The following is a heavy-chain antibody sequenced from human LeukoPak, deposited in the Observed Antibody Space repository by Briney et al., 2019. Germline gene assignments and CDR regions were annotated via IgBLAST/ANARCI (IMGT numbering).Heavy chain of an antibody. Sequence: ASVKVSCKASGYTFTAYYMHWVRQAPGQGLEWMGWINPKSGGTNYAQKFQGRVTMTRDTSTSTAYMDLSTLRSDDTAVYYCARASQDYYGSGSYYRGGDAFDIWGQGTMVTVSS. D-gene: IGHD3-10*01. CDR1: GYTFTAYY. CDR3: ARASQDYYGSGSYYRGGDAFDI. CDR2: INPKSGGT. V-gene: IGHV1-2*02. J-gene: IGHJ3*02.